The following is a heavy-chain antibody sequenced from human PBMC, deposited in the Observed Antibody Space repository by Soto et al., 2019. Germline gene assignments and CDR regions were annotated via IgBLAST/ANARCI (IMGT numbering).Heavy chain of an antibody. CDR1: GYTFTKFC. V-gene: IGHV1-46*03. CDR2: VNPGGDGS. Sequence: QVQLVQSGVEVKKPGGSVLLSCKASGYTFTKFCLHWVRQAPGQGLEWMGRVNPGGDGSTYALKFQGRVTMTRDTSTSSVHMELSSLRSEDTAVYYCAVDGAAPYTGFDFWGQGTLVTVSS. CDR3: AVDGAAPYTGFDF. D-gene: IGHD3-16*01. J-gene: IGHJ4*02.